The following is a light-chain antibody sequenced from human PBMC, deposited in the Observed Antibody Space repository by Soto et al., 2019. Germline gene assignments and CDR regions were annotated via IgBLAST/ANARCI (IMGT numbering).Light chain of an antibody. J-gene: IGLJ3*02. CDR3: CSYAGSSTWV. Sequence: QSVLTQPASVSGSPGQSITISCTGTSSDVGRSNLVSWYQQHPGKAPKLMIYEGSKRPSGVSDRFSGSKTGNTASLTISGLQAEDEGDYYCCSYAGSSTWVFGGGTQLTVL. V-gene: IGLV2-23*01. CDR1: SSDVGRSNL. CDR2: EGS.